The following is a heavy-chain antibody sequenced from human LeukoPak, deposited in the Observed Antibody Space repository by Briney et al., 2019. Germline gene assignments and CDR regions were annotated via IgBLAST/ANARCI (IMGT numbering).Heavy chain of an antibody. CDR2: IKQDGSVQ. V-gene: IGHV3-7*01. CDR3: SRSLEY. J-gene: IGHJ4*02. Sequence: GGSLRLSCAASGFIFSRYWMDWVRQAPGKGMEWVANIKQDGSVQYYADSVKGRFTISRDNAKNSLYLEMNSLRAEDTAVYYCSRSLEYWGQGALVTVSS. CDR1: GFIFSRYW.